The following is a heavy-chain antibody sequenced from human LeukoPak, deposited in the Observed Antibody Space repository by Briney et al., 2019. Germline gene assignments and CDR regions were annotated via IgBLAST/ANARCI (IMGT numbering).Heavy chain of an antibody. CDR3: TTVHSYGPTGFDY. V-gene: IGHV3-15*01. J-gene: IGHJ4*02. CDR1: GFTFSNAW. D-gene: IGHD5-18*01. Sequence: GGSLRLSCAASGFTFSNAWMSWVRQAPGKGLEWVGRIKPKANAGTTSYAAPVRGRFTISRDDSKDTLYLQMDSLKTEDTAVYYCTTVHSYGPTGFDYWGQGIRVTVSS. CDR2: IKPKANAGTT.